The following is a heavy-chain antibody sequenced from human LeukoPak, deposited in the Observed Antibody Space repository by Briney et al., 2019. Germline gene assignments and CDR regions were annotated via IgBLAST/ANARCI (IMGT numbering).Heavy chain of an antibody. V-gene: IGHV4-34*01. Sequence: SETLPLTCAVYGGSFSGYYWSWIRQPPGKGLEWIGEINHSGSTNYNPSLKSRVTISVDTSKNQFSLKLSSVTAADTAVYYCARGGLLWFGAPYNWFDPWGQGTLVTVSS. CDR3: ARGGLLWFGAPYNWFDP. CDR2: INHSGST. D-gene: IGHD3-10*01. CDR1: GGSFSGYY. J-gene: IGHJ5*02.